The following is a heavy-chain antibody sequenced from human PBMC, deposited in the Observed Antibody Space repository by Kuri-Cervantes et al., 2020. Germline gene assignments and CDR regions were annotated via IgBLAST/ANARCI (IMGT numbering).Heavy chain of an antibody. J-gene: IGHJ4*02. D-gene: IGHD3-9*01. CDR3: ARGGLRYVDW. Sequence: GSLRLACTVSGYSISSGYYWGWIRQPPGKGLEWIGEINRSGSTNYNPSLKSRVTISVDTSKNQFSLKLSSVTAADTAVYYCARGGLRYVDWWGQGTLVTVSS. V-gene: IGHV4-38-2*02. CDR2: INRSGST. CDR1: GYSISSGYY.